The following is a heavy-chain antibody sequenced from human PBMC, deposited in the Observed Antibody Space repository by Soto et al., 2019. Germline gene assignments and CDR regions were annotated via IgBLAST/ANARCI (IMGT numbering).Heavy chain of an antibody. D-gene: IGHD2-15*01. CDR3: ASRSPPRYCSGGSCYSTYYYGMDV. J-gene: IGHJ6*02. V-gene: IGHV4-39*01. Sequence: PSETLSLTCTVSGGSISSSIYYWVWIRQPPGKVLDWIGSIYYSGSTYYNPSLKSRVTISVDTSKNQFSLKLSSVTAADTAVYYCASRSPPRYCSGGSCYSTYYYGMDVWGQGTTVTVSS. CDR2: IYYSGST. CDR1: GGSISSSIYY.